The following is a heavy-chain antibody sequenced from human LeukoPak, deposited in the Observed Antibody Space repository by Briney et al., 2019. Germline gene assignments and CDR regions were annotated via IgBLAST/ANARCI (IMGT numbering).Heavy chain of an antibody. CDR2: ISAYNGNT. J-gene: IGHJ5*02. V-gene: IGHV1-18*01. CDR3: ARDLNCSGGSCYWFDP. CDR1: DYTFINYG. Sequence: EASVKVSCKASDYTFINYGISWVRQAPGQGLEWMGWISAYNGNTYYAQKFQGRVTMTTDTSTSTAYMELRSLRSDDTAVYYCARDLNCSGGSCYWFDPWGQGTLVTVSS. D-gene: IGHD2-15*01.